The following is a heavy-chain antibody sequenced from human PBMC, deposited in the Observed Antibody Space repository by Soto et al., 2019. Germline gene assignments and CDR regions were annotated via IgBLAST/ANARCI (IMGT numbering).Heavy chain of an antibody. J-gene: IGHJ4*02. CDR2: ISGSGGST. CDR3: AKDRGYSYGYLDY. D-gene: IGHD5-18*01. CDR1: GFTFSSYA. V-gene: IGHV3-23*01. Sequence: GGSLRLACAASGFTFSSYAMSWVRQAPGKGLEWVSAISGSGGSTYYADSVKGRFTISRDNSKNTLYLQMNSLRVEDTAVYYCAKDRGYSYGYLDYWGQGTLVTVSS.